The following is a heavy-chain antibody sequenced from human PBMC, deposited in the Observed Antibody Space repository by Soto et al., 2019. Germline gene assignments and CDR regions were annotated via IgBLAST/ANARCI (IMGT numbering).Heavy chain of an antibody. CDR3: ASGGGMIVVVINVEEDYFDY. D-gene: IGHD3-22*01. CDR2: IYYSGST. CDR1: GGSISSSSYY. V-gene: IGHV4-39*01. J-gene: IGHJ4*02. Sequence: SETLSLTCTVSGGSISSSSYYWGWIRQPPGKGLEWIGSIYYSGSTYYNPSLKSRVTISVDTSKNQFSLKLSSVTAADTAVYYCASGGGMIVVVINVEEDYFDYWGQGTLVTVSS.